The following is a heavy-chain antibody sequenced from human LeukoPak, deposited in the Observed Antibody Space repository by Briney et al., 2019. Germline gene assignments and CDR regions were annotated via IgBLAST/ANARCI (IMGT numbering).Heavy chain of an antibody. V-gene: IGHV4-34*01. CDR1: GGSFSGYY. J-gene: IGHJ5*02. Sequence: SETLSLTCAVYGGSFSGYYWSWIRQPPGKGPEWIGEINHSGNTNYNPSLKSRVNILVDTSKKQFSLKVSSVTAADTAVYYCARRHDYYYGSGSHNNWFDPWGQGSLVTVSS. D-gene: IGHD3-10*01. CDR3: ARRHDYYYGSGSHNNWFDP. CDR2: INHSGNT.